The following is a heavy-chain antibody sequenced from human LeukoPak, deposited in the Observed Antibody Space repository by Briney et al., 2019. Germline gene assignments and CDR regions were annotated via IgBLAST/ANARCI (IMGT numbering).Heavy chain of an antibody. CDR3: ARQLSGYYTDY. Sequence: GGSLRLSCAASGFTFSNVWMSWVRQAPGKGLEWVSLIYSGGDTYYPDSVKGRFTISRDKSKNTLYLQMNSLRVEDTAVYYCARQLSGYYTDYWGQGTLVTVSS. D-gene: IGHD3-3*01. V-gene: IGHV3-66*04. CDR1: GFTFSNVW. J-gene: IGHJ4*02. CDR2: IYSGGDT.